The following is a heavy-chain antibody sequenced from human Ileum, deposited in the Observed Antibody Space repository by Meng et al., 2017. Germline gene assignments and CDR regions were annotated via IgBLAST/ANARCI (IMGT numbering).Heavy chain of an antibody. Sequence: QVQPHQSGPGLARASETLSLPCTVSGVSVNSGFYYWNWVRQPPGKGLEFIGSFHHSGSAHYNASLEGRVTMSLDTSKNQFSLRLTSVTAADSALYYCTGGPDSAKSGYWGQGTLVTVSS. CDR1: GVSVNSGFYY. CDR2: FHHSGSA. V-gene: IGHV4-61*01. J-gene: IGHJ4*02. CDR3: TGGPDSAKSGY. D-gene: IGHD1-14*01.